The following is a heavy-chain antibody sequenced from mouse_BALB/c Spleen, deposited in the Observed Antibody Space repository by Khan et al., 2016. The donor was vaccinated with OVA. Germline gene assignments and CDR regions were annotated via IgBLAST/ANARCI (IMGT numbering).Heavy chain of an antibody. V-gene: IGHV1S132*01. CDR2: IFPGTGTT. J-gene: IGHJ3*01. Sequence: QVQLQQSGAELVKPGASVKLSCKTSGYTFTSYWIQWVKQRPGQGLGWIGEIFPGTGTTYYNENFKGKATLTIEPSSTTAYMQLSSLTSEDSAVYFWARGYFGNYEFAYWGQGTLVTVSA. CDR3: ARGYFGNYEFAY. D-gene: IGHD2-1*01. CDR1: GYTFTSYW.